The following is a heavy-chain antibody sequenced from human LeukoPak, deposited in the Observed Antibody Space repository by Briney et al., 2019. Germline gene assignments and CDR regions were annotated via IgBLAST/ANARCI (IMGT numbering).Heavy chain of an antibody. V-gene: IGHV5-51*01. Sequence: KVSCKASGYTFTSYYMHWVRQAPGQGLEWMGIIYPGDSDTRYSPSFQGQVTISADKSISTAYLQWSSLKASDTAMYYCARLRYCSSTSCYRLDAFDIWGQGTMVTVSS. CDR2: IYPGDSDT. J-gene: IGHJ3*02. CDR3: ARLRYCSSTSCYRLDAFDI. CDR1: GYTFTSYY. D-gene: IGHD2-2*01.